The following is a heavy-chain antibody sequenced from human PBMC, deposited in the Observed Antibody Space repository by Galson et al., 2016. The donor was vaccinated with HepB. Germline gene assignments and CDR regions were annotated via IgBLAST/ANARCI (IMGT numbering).Heavy chain of an antibody. CDR2: INPRDGST. J-gene: IGHJ4*02. CDR1: GYTFTSHE. D-gene: IGHD2-21*02. Sequence: SVKVSCKASGYTFTSHEMHWVRQAPGQGLEWMGIINPRDGSTTYAQKFQGRVTMTRDTSTSIVHMELSSLESEDTAMFYCATVVGTADYWGQGTLVTVSS. CDR3: ATVVGTADY. V-gene: IGHV1-46*01.